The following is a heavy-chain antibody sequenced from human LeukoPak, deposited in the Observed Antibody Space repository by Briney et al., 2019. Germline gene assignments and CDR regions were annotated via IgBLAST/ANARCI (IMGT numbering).Heavy chain of an antibody. CDR2: IYPGDSET. Sequence: GESLKISCRGSGHRFTNYRIAWVRQMPGKGLEWMGIIYPGDSETTYSPSFQGQVTISVDKSINTAYLQWSSLRTSDTAMYYCARLDEDFYYDGSGFYFWGQGTLVTVSS. V-gene: IGHV5-51*01. J-gene: IGHJ1*01. CDR1: GHRFTNYR. CDR3: ARLDEDFYYDGSGFYF. D-gene: IGHD3-22*01.